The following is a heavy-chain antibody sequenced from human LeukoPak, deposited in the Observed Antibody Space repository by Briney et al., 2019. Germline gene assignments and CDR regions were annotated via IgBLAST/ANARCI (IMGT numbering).Heavy chain of an antibody. CDR2: IYSSGST. CDR3: ARGEQLVPFDY. CDR1: GGSISGYY. V-gene: IGHV4-59*08. D-gene: IGHD6-6*01. Sequence: SETLSLTCTVSGGSISGYYWSWIRQPPGKGLEWIGYIYSSGSTTYDPSLKSRVTISVDTSKNQFSLKLSSVTAADTAVYYCARGEQLVPFDYWGQGTLVTVSS. J-gene: IGHJ4*02.